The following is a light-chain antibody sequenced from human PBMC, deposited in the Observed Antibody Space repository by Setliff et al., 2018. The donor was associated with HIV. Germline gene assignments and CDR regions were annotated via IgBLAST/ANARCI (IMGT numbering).Light chain of an antibody. V-gene: IGLV1-40*01. Sequence: QSALPQPPSVSGAPGQRVNISCTGSNSNIGAGYDVHWYQQLPGAAPKVLIYGDTNRPSGVPHRFSGSKSGTSASLAITGLQPEDEADYYCQSFDNNLAIFGGGTKVTVL. CDR2: GDT. CDR3: QSFDNNLAI. CDR1: NSNIGAGYD. J-gene: IGLJ2*01.